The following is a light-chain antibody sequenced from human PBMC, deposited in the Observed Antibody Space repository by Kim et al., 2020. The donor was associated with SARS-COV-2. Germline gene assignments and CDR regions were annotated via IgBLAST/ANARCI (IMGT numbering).Light chain of an antibody. V-gene: IGKV1-39*01. CDR2: AAS. CDR3: QQSYSTPRT. J-gene: IGKJ2*01. CDR1: KSISSY. Sequence: AVVGDRVTITCRASKSISSYVNWYQKKPGKAPKLLIYAASSLQSGGPSRFSGSGSGTDFTLTISSLQPEDFATYYCQQSYSTPRTFGQGTKLEI.